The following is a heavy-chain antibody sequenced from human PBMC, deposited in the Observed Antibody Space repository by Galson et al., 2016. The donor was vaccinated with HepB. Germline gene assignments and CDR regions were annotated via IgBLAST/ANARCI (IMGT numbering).Heavy chain of an antibody. J-gene: IGHJ4*02. CDR2: LNPTDGST. CDR3: ARVGGTGWYGPDY. CDR1: GYSFSKNY. D-gene: IGHD6-19*01. V-gene: IGHV1-46*01. Sequence: SVKVSCKASGYSFSKNYMHWVRQAPGQGLEWMGVLNPTDGSTRYAQTFLGRVTLTRDTSTSTVYMELNNLRSEDTAAYYCARVGGTGWYGPDYWGQGTLVTVSS.